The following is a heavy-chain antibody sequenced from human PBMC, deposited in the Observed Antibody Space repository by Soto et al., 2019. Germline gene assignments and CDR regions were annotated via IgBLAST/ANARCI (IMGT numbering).Heavy chain of an antibody. J-gene: IGHJ4*02. Sequence: GGSLRLSCAASGFTFSSYAMSWVRQAPGKGLEWVSAISGSGGSTYYADSVKGRFTISRDNSKNTLYLQMNSLRAEDTAVYYCAKEALGFGELFISFQDYWGQGTLVTVSS. V-gene: IGHV3-23*01. CDR1: GFTFSSYA. CDR3: AKEALGFGELFISFQDY. D-gene: IGHD3-10*01. CDR2: ISGSGGST.